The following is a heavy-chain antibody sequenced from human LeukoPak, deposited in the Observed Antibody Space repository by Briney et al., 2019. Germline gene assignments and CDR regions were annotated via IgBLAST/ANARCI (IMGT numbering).Heavy chain of an antibody. CDR2: IYNSGST. J-gene: IGHJ2*01. CDR1: GVSIGSSSYY. CDR3: ARRRELLWFGESNYWYFDL. Sequence: SETLSLTCTVSGVSIGSSSYYWGWIRQPPGKGLEWTGSIYNSGSTNYNPSLKSRVTISVDTSKNQFSLKLSSVTAADTAVYYCARRRELLWFGESNYWYFDLWGRGTLVTVSS. V-gene: IGHV4-39*07. D-gene: IGHD3-10*01.